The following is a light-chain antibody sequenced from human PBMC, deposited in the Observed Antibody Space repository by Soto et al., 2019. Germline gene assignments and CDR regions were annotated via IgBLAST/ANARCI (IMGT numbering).Light chain of an antibody. J-gene: IGKJ4*01. Sequence: DIQMPQSLSSLSASVGDRVTITCRANQGIDHYLTWYQHKPGKAPELLIISGSSLQTAVPARFSGDVFGTDFSLTISSLHPEDSATYYCHQSYSSPHTFGGGTKVEI. CDR1: QGIDHY. V-gene: IGKV1-39*01. CDR2: SGS. CDR3: HQSYSSPHT.